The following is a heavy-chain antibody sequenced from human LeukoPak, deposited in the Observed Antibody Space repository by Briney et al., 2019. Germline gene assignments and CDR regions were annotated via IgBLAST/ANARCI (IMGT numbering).Heavy chain of an antibody. CDR2: ITSGSTV. CDR3: ARRSNYYDSSGYYYVNYFDY. V-gene: IGHV3-11*01. J-gene: IGHJ4*02. CDR1: GFTFSDYY. Sequence: GGSLRLSCAASGFTFSDYYMSWIRQAPGKGLGWVSYITSGSTVYYADSVKGRFTISRDNAKNSLYLQMNSLRAEDTAVYYCARRSNYYDSSGYYYVNYFDYWGQGTLVTVSS. D-gene: IGHD3-22*01.